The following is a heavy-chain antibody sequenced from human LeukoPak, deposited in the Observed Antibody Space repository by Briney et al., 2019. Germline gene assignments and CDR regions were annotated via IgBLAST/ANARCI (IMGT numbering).Heavy chain of an antibody. Sequence: AASVKVSCKASGYTFTGYYMHWVRQAPGQGLEWMGWINPSSGGTNYAQKFQGRVTLTRETSISTAYMELSRLRSDDTAVYYCARGAGGGTSFMDVWGQGTTVTVSS. V-gene: IGHV1-2*02. D-gene: IGHD2-2*01. J-gene: IGHJ6*02. CDR3: ARGAGGGTSFMDV. CDR2: INPSSGGT. CDR1: GYTFTGYY.